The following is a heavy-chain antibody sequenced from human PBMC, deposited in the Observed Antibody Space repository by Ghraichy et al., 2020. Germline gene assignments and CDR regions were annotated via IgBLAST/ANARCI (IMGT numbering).Heavy chain of an antibody. D-gene: IGHD5-12*01. CDR1: GFTFSSYS. CDR3: ARDRGVATSWYYYYYMDV. Sequence: LSLTCAASGFTFSSYSMNWVRQAPGKGLEWVSSISSSSSYIYYADSVKGRFTISRDNAKNSLYLQMNSLRAEDTAVYYCARDRGVATSWYYYYYMDVWGKGTTVTVSS. J-gene: IGHJ6*03. CDR2: ISSSSSYI. V-gene: IGHV3-21*01.